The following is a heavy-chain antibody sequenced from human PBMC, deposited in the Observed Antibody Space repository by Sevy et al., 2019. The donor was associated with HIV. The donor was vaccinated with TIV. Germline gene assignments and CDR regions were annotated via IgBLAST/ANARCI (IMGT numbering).Heavy chain of an antibody. Sequence: GGSLRLSCVASGFTFSGAGFHWVRQTSGKGLEWIGRIRTKPNNYATAYSASMKGRFAISRDDSKNTTYLQLNTLKTEDTAVYYCTCGYGRFDYWGQGTLVTVSS. V-gene: IGHV3-73*01. CDR1: GFTFSGAG. J-gene: IGHJ4*02. D-gene: IGHD5-18*01. CDR3: TCGYGRFDY. CDR2: IRTKPNNYAT.